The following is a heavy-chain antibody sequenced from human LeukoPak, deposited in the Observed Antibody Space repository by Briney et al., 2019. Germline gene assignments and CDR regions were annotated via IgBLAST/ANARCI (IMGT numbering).Heavy chain of an antibody. J-gene: IGHJ4*02. V-gene: IGHV3-30*02. D-gene: IGHD2-2*01. CDR2: IQTDGSDK. CDR3: AKELGTAVVGQRVDY. CDR1: GFTFSSFG. Sequence: GSLRLSCAGSGFTFSSFGMHWVRQAPGKGLEWVIFIQTDGSDKYHADSVKGRFTVSRDNSKNTLYLQMNSLRPEDTAVYYCAKELGTAVVGQRVDYWGQGTLVTVSS.